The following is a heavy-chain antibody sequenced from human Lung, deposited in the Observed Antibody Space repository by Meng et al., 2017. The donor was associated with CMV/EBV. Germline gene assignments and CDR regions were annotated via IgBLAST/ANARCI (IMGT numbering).Heavy chain of an antibody. V-gene: IGHV4-59*01. J-gene: IGHJ6*02. Sequence: ESLKISCTVSGGSISSYYWSWIRQPPGKGLEWIGYIYYSGSTNYNPSLKSRVTISVDTSKNQFSLKLSSVTAADTAVYYCARLYSSSWFLPSGMDVWGQGTTVTFSS. D-gene: IGHD6-13*01. CDR2: IYYSGST. CDR3: ARLYSSSWFLPSGMDV. CDR1: GGSISSYY.